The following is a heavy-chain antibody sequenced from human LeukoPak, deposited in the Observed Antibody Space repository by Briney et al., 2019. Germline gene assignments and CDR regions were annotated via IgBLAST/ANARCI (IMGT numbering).Heavy chain of an antibody. CDR1: GFTFDDYA. V-gene: IGHV3-9*01. D-gene: IGHD5-12*01. CDR3: AINGGGDSGYGNFDY. Sequence: GGSLRLSCAVSGFTFDDYAMHWVRQVPGKGLEWVSGINWNSDSIGYADSVKGRFTTSRDNAKNSLYLQMNSLRAEDTAFYYCAINGGGDSGYGNFDYWGQGTLITVSS. J-gene: IGHJ4*02. CDR2: INWNSDSI.